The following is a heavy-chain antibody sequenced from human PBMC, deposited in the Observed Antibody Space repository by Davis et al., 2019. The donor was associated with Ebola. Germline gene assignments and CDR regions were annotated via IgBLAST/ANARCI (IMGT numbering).Heavy chain of an antibody. D-gene: IGHD6-19*01. CDR3: ALYSSGWYNAFDI. V-gene: IGHV1-69*04. CDR1: GGTFSSYA. CDR2: IIPILGIA. Sequence: SVKVSCKASGGTFSSYAISWVRQAPGQGLEWMGRIIPILGIANYAQKLQGRVTMTTDTSTSTAYMELRSLRSDDTAVYYCALYSSGWYNAFDIWGQGTMVTVST. J-gene: IGHJ3*02.